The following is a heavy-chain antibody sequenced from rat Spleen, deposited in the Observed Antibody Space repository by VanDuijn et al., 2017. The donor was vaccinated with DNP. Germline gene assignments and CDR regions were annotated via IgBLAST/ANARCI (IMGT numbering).Heavy chain of an antibody. J-gene: IGHJ2*01. CDR3: ANWDY. CDR1: GFTFDNYW. Sequence: EVQLVESGGDLVQPRGSLKLSCVASGFTFDNYWMTWIRQVPGKGLEWVASITANALSTYYSDSVKGRFTISRDNAKKTVYLQMNSLRSEDTATYYCANWDYWGQGVMVTVSS. D-gene: IGHD4-2*01. V-gene: IGHV5-31*01. CDR2: ITANALST.